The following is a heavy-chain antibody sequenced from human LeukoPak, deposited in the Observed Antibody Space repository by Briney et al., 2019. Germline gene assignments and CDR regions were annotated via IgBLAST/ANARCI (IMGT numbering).Heavy chain of an antibody. CDR1: DGSFSGYY. J-gene: IGHJ5*02. Sequence: PSQTLSLTCGVYDGSFSGYYWSWIRQPPGKGLEWIGEVSQTGSGITNYNPSLKSRVTISADTSKNQFALELTSVTAADTAMYYCARVPLYWQDPFDLRGQGTLVTVSS. CDR2: VSQTGSGIT. V-gene: IGHV4-34*01. D-gene: IGHD2-8*02. CDR3: ARVPLYWQDPFDL.